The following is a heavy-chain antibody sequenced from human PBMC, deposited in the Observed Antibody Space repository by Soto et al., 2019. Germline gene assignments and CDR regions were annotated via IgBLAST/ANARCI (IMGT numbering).Heavy chain of an antibody. V-gene: IGHV4-59*01. J-gene: IGHJ4*02. CDR2: IYYSGST. CDR1: GGSISSYY. Sequence: SETLSLTCTVSGGSISSYYWSWIRQPPGKGLEWIGYIYYSGSTNYNPSLKSRVTISVDTSKNQFSLKLSSVTAADTAVYYCARGPPYSNGWYVNYWGQGTVVTVSS. CDR3: ARGPPYSNGWYVNY. D-gene: IGHD6-19*01.